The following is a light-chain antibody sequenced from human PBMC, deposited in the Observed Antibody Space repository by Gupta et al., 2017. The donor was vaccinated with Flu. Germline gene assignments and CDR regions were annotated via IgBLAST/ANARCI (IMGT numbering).Light chain of an antibody. CDR1: SSDAGGYQY. J-gene: IGLJ2*01. Sequence: QSALTQPASVSGSPGQSITISCSGTSSDAGGYQYVSWYQQHPGNAAILMIYEVSNRTAGTANSFSGSKSGTTASLTISGLQAEDEGEYYCSSLTTSSTLVFGGGTTLTVL. CDR3: SSLTTSSTLV. CDR2: EVS. V-gene: IGLV2-14*01.